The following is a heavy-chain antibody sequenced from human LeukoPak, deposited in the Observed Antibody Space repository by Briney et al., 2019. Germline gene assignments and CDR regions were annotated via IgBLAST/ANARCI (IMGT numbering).Heavy chain of an antibody. V-gene: IGHV3-33*01. Sequence: GGSLRLSCAASGFTFSSYGMHWVRQAPGKGLEWVAVIWSDGSNKYYADSVRGRSTISRDNSKSTLYLQMNSLRAEDTAVYYCVRDQVSYYFDYWGQGTLVTVSS. J-gene: IGHJ4*02. CDR1: GFTFSSYG. CDR2: IWSDGSNK. CDR3: VRDQVSYYFDY.